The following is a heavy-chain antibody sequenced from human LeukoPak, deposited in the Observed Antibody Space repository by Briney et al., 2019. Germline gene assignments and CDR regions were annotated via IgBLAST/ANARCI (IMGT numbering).Heavy chain of an antibody. Sequence: PGGSLRLSCAASGFTFSSYSMNWVRQAPGKGLEWVAVIWYDGSNKYYADSVKGRFTISRDNSKNTLYLQMTNLQTEDTAIYYCARGLNTVTQIMTYWGQGTLVTVSS. V-gene: IGHV3-33*08. CDR1: GFTFSSYS. CDR2: IWYDGSNK. J-gene: IGHJ4*02. CDR3: ARGLNTVTQIMTY. D-gene: IGHD4-17*01.